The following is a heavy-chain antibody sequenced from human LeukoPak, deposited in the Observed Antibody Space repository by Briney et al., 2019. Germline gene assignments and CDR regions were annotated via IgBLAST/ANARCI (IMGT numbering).Heavy chain of an antibody. J-gene: IGHJ2*01. CDR3: AKDPGDYWGHDWFFYL. V-gene: IGHV3-23*01. CDR1: GFTFSRYA. D-gene: IGHD3-9*01. Sequence: GGSLRLSCAASGFTFSRYAMSWVRQAPGKGLEWVSDVTASTDSTNYADSAKVRRTISRENPKNTLSLYMHTQRPNDKAAYHCAKDPGDYWGHDWFFYLWGGGSLVTVFS. CDR2: VTASTDST.